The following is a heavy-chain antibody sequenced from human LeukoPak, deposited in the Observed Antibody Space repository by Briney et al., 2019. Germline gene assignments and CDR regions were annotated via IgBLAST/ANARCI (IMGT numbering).Heavy chain of an antibody. CDR3: ATATKDVVAFDI. J-gene: IGHJ3*02. D-gene: IGHD2-15*01. Sequence: ASVKVSCKVSGYTLTELSMHWVRQAPGKGLEWTGGFDPEDGETIYAQKFQGRVTMTEDTSTDTAYMELSSLRSEDTAVYYCATATKDVVAFDIWGQGTMVTVSS. V-gene: IGHV1-24*01. CDR1: GYTLTELS. CDR2: FDPEDGET.